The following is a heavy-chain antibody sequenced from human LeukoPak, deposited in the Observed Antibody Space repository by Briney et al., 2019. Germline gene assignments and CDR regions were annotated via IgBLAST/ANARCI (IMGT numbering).Heavy chain of an antibody. V-gene: IGHV4-30-4*01. D-gene: IGHD5-18*01. CDR1: GGFLSSGDYY. Sequence: PSETLSLTCTVSGGFLSSGDYYWSWLRQPPGTGLEWIGYIYYSGSTYYNPSLKSRVTISVDTSKNQFSLKLSSVTAADTAVYYCAREALSGYSYGYYFDYWGQGTLVTVSS. CDR2: IYYSGST. J-gene: IGHJ4*02. CDR3: AREALSGYSYGYYFDY.